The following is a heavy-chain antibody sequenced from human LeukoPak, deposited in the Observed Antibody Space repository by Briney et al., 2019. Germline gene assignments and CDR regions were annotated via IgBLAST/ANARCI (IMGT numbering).Heavy chain of an antibody. CDR2: IIPIFGTA. CDR3: ASTALYCSSTSCYSLRWFDP. CDR1: GGTFSSYA. D-gene: IGHD2-2*01. V-gene: IGHV1-69*06. Sequence: GASVKVSCKASGGTFSSYAISWVRQAPGQGLEWVGGIIPIFGTANYAQKFQGRVTITADKSTSTAYMELSSLRSEDTAVYYCASTALYCSSTSCYSLRWFDPWGQGTLVTVSS. J-gene: IGHJ5*02.